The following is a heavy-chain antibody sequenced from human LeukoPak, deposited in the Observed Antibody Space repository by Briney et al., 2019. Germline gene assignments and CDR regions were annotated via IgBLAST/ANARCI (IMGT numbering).Heavy chain of an antibody. J-gene: IGHJ4*02. CDR2: IDPGSGGT. Sequence: GASVKVSCKALGYTFFDYYLHWVRQAPGQGLEWMGWIDPGSGGTSYAPKFQGRVTVTRDRSISTVYMELARLRSDDTAVYYCARDRIRGVPPPNFDYWGQGTLVTVSS. CDR1: GYTFFDYY. V-gene: IGHV1-2*02. CDR3: ARDRIRGVPPPNFDY. D-gene: IGHD6-25*01.